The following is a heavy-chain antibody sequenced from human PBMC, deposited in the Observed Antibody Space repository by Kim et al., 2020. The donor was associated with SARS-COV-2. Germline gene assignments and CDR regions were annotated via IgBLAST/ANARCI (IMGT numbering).Heavy chain of an antibody. Sequence: GGSLRLSCAASGFIFNNYGMQWVRQAPGKGLQWVAVVSSTGNTKYYTESVMGRFTISRDNSNNTMYLQMTSLRPEDTAVFYCVKEFHSRGYGAFYDYWG. CDR2: VSSTGNTK. V-gene: IGHV3-30*18. J-gene: IGHJ4*01. CDR1: GFIFNNYG. D-gene: IGHD6-19*01. CDR3: VKEFHSRGYGAFYDY.